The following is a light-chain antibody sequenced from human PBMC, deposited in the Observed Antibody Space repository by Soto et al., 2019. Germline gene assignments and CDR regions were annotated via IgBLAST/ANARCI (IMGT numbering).Light chain of an antibody. CDR1: NNDVGAYNY. CDR3: SSYTRSSTVV. Sequence: QSVLTQPASVSGSPGQSINISCTGSNNDVGAYNYVSWYQQHPGKAPKTMIYDVSNRPSGVSNRFSGSKSGNTASLTISGLQAEDEADYYCSSYTRSSTVVFGGGTKLTVL. J-gene: IGLJ3*02. CDR2: DVS. V-gene: IGLV2-14*03.